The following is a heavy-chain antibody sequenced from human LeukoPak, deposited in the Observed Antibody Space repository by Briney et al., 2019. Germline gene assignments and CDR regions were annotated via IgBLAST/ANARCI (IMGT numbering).Heavy chain of an antibody. V-gene: IGHV1-2*02. D-gene: IGHD3-9*01. Sequence: ASVKVSCKASGYTFTGYYMHWVRQAPGQGLEWMGWINPNSGGTNYAQKFQGRVTMTRDTSISTAYMELSRLRSDATAVYYCARVRNDILTGYGLDFDYWGQGTLVTVSS. CDR1: GYTFTGYY. CDR3: ARVRNDILTGYGLDFDY. J-gene: IGHJ4*02. CDR2: INPNSGGT.